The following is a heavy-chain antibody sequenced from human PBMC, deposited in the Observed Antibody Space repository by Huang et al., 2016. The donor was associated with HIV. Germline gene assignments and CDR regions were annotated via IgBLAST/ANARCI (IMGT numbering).Heavy chain of an antibody. CDR3: ARDVREVRDFSVNYSWFDP. V-gene: IGHV7-4-1*02. CDR2: INTKTAKS. J-gene: IGHJ5*02. Sequence: QVQVVQSGSELKKPGASVKISCKASGYIFSDYAMNWVRQAPGQGLEWVGWINTKTAKSTYAWGFTGRFVFSFDTSVNTAYLEINSLKTEDTAVYYCARDVREVRDFSVNYSWFDPWGQGTLVAVSS. CDR1: GYIFSDYA. D-gene: IGHD4-17*01.